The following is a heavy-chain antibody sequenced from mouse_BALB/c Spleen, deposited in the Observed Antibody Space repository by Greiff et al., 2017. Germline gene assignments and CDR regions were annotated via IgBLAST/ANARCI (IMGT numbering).Heavy chain of an antibody. D-gene: IGHD1-1*02. CDR2: ISNGGGST. CDR3: ARHGNYAMDY. Sequence: EVQRVESGRGLVKPGGSLKLSCAASGFTFSSYTMSWVRQTPEKRLEWVAYISNGGGSTYYPDTVKGRFTISRDNAKNTLYLQMSSLKSEDTALYYCARHGNYAMDYWGQGTSVTVSS. V-gene: IGHV5-12-2*01. J-gene: IGHJ4*01. CDR1: GFTFSSYT.